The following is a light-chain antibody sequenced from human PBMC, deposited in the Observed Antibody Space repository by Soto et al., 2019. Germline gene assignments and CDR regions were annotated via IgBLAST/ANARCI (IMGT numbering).Light chain of an antibody. J-gene: IGKJ1*01. CDR3: QQYGSSPGT. V-gene: IGKV3-20*01. Sequence: EIVLTQSSGTLSLSPGERATLSCRASQSVSSSYLAWYQQKPGQAPRLLIYGASSRATGIPDRFSGSGSGTDFTLTISRLEPEDFAVYYCQQYGSSPGTFGQGTKAEIK. CDR1: QSVSSSY. CDR2: GAS.